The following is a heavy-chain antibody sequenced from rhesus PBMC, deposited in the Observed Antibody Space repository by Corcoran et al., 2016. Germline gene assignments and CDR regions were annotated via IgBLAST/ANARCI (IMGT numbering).Heavy chain of an antibody. V-gene: IGHV4-73*01. Sequence: QVKLQQWGEGLVKPSETRSLTCAVYGGSISDYYYWSWIRQPPGKGLEWIGNNFGTSGNPTYNPSLQNRVTISRDTSQNQFSLKLTSVTAADTAVYYCWLDRFDVWGAGLLVTVSS. CDR1: GGSISDYYY. CDR3: WLDRFDV. D-gene: IGHD2-33*01. J-gene: IGHJ5-1*01. CDR2: NFGTSGNP.